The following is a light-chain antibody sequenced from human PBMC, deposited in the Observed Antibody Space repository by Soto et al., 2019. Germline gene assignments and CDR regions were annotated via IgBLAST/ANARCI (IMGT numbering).Light chain of an antibody. J-gene: IGLJ1*01. CDR1: SSNIGGNS. V-gene: IGLV1-51*01. Sequence: QSVLTQPPSVSAAPGQKVTISCSGSSSNIGGNSVSWYQQLPGTAPKLLIYDDNKRPSGVPDRFSGSRSGTSASLAISGLQFEDEADYHCSSWDDNLDAVVFGAGTKVTVL. CDR3: SSWDDNLDAVV. CDR2: DDN.